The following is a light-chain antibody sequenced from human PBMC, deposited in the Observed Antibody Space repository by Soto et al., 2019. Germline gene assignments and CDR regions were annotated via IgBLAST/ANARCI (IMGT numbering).Light chain of an antibody. CDR3: CSWAGSNTFYF. CDR1: TTDVGSYNL. Sequence: QSVLTQPASVSGSPGQSITISCTGTTTDVGSYNLVSWYQQHPGRAPKLMIYEVSRRPSGVSNRFSGSKSGNTASLTISGLQAEYEADYYCCSWAGSNTFYFFGTGTKLTVL. V-gene: IGLV2-23*02. CDR2: EVS. J-gene: IGLJ1*01.